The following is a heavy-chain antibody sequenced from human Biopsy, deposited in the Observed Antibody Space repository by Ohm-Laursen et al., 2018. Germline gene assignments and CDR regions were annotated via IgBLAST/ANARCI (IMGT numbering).Heavy chain of an antibody. CDR2: IYYSGGT. J-gene: IGHJ3*02. Sequence: GTLSLTCNVSGGSMPGYEWSWIRLAPGKGLEWIGYIYYSGGTKYNPSLASRVTFSVDMSKSQFSLKLYSVTAADTAVYYCARVEAGTYDALDIWGQGTLVAVSA. CDR1: GGSMPGYE. CDR3: ARVEAGTYDALDI. V-gene: IGHV4-59*01. D-gene: IGHD1-26*01.